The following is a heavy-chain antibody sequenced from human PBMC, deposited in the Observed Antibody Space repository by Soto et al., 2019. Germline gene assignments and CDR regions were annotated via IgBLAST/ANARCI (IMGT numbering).Heavy chain of an antibody. CDR2: IYNSGIT. V-gene: IGHV4-39*01. Sequence: SETLSLTCTVSGGSISSSDHYWGWIRQPPGKGLEWIGSIYNSGITYYNPSLKSRVTISVDTSKNQFSLKLNSVTAADTAVYFCARTSFGGVTPFVYWGQGTLVTVSS. CDR3: ARTSFGGVTPFVY. D-gene: IGHD3-16*01. CDR1: GGSISSSDHY. J-gene: IGHJ4*02.